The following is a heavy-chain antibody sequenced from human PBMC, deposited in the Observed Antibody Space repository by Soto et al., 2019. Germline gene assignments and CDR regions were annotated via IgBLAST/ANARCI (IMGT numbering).Heavy chain of an antibody. V-gene: IGHV1-18*04. CDR2: ISTYNSNT. CDR3: AKDERDSCSGGDCFYFAY. D-gene: IGHD2-21*02. J-gene: IGHJ4*02. Sequence: QVQLVQSGGEVKKPGASVKVSCKASGYTFTNYGISWVRQAPGQGLEWLGWISTYNSNTNSAPRLQGRLTMTTDTSTSTAYMELRSMTSDDTAVYYCAKDERDSCSGGDCFYFAYWGQGTLVIVSS. CDR1: GYTFTNYG.